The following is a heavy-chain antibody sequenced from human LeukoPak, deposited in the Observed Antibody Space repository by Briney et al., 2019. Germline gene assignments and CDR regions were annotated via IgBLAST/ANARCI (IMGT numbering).Heavy chain of an antibody. V-gene: IGHV1-2*02. CDR1: GYTFTGYY. CDR3: ARERREYSNGSFIGDY. Sequence: ASVKVSCKASGYTFTGYYMHWVRQAPGQGLEWMGWINPNSGGTNYAQKFQGRVTMTRDTSISTAYMELSRLRSDDTALYYCARERREYSNGSFIGDYWGQGTLVTVSS. J-gene: IGHJ4*02. D-gene: IGHD5-18*01. CDR2: INPNSGGT.